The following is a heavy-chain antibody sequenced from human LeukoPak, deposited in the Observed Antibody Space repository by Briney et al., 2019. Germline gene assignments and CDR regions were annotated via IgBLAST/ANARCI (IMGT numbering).Heavy chain of an antibody. D-gene: IGHD1-26*01. CDR3: ARSGSYRTSRYYFDY. CDR2: IYYSGST. J-gene: IGHJ4*02. V-gene: IGHV4-59*12. Sequence: SETLSLTCTVSGGSISSYYWSWIRQPPGKGLEWIGYIYYSGSTNYNPSLKSRVTISVDTSKNQFSLKLSSVTAADTAVYYCARSGSYRTSRYYFDYWGQGTLVTVSS. CDR1: GGSISSYY.